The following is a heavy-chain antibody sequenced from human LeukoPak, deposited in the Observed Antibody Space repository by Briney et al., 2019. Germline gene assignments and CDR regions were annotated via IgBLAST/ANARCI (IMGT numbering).Heavy chain of an antibody. J-gene: IGHJ6*02. CDR2: TYYRSRWYD. CDR3: ARDPLGGYHGMDV. Sequence: SQTLSLTCAISRDSVSSNSAAWNWLRQSPSRGLEWLGRTYYRSRWYDDYAVSVKSRITINPDTSKNQFSLQLNSVTPEDTAVYYCARDPLGGYHGMDVWGQGTTVIVSS. D-gene: IGHD6-13*01. CDR1: RDSVSSNSAA. V-gene: IGHV6-1*01.